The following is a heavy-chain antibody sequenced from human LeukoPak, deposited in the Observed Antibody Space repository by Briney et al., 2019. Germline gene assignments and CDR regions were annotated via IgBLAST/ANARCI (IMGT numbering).Heavy chain of an antibody. CDR3: ARHEDRNWYFDH. Sequence: SETLSLTCTVSGGSISSSYYYWGWIRQPPWKGPEWIGTIYYSGSTYYNPSLKSRVTISVDTSKNQFSLKLSSVTAPDTAVYYCARHEDRNWYFDHWGQGTLVTVSS. J-gene: IGHJ4*02. D-gene: IGHD1-1*01. CDR1: GGSISSSYYY. V-gene: IGHV4-39*01. CDR2: IYYSGST.